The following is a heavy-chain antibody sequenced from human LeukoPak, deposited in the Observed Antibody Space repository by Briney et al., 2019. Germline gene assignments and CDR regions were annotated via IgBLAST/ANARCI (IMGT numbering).Heavy chain of an antibody. CDR1: GYPFTTYE. Sequence: GASVKVSCKTSGYPFTTYEINWVRQAAGQGLEWMGWVHPDTGYADYAQKFQGRVTMTSDTSISTAYMELSSLRSDDTAVYFCARGPRNDLWGQGTLVTVSS. CDR2: VHPDTGYA. J-gene: IGHJ5*02. D-gene: IGHD1-14*01. V-gene: IGHV1-8*01. CDR3: ARGPRNDL.